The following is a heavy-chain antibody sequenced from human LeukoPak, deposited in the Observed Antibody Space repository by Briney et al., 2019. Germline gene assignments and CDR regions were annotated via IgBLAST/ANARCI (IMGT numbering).Heavy chain of an antibody. CDR1: GCSISSSNW. D-gene: IGHD3-9*01. CDR2: INHSGST. CDR3: ARIRGADVLRYFDWLLPLIPQKDYYYYYMDV. J-gene: IGHJ6*03. Sequence: PSGTLSLTCAVSGCSISSSNWWSWVRPPPGKGLEWIGEINHSGSTNYNPSLKSRVTISVDTSKNQFSLKLSSVTAADTAVYYCARIRGADVLRYFDWLLPLIPQKDYYYYYMDVWGKGTTVTISS. V-gene: IGHV4-4*02.